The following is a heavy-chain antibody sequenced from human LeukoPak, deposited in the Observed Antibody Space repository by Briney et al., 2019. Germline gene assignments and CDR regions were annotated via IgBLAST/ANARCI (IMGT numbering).Heavy chain of an antibody. J-gene: IGHJ4*02. Sequence: GGSLRLSCAASGFTFSSYAMSWVRQAPGKGLEWVSAISGSGGSTYYADSVKGRFTISRDNSKNTLYLQMNSLRAEDTAVYYCAKDPRRGIAVAGFFDYWGQGTLVTVSS. V-gene: IGHV3-23*01. CDR2: ISGSGGST. CDR1: GFTFSSYA. D-gene: IGHD6-19*01. CDR3: AKDPRRGIAVAGFFDY.